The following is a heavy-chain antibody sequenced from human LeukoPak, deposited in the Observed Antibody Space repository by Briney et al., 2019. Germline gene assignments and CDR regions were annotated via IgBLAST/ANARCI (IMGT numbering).Heavy chain of an antibody. J-gene: IGHJ4*02. D-gene: IGHD3-22*01. Sequence: GGSLRLSCAASGFTFSSFGMHWVRQAPGKGLEWVAFIRYDGSNKYHADSVKGRFTISRDNSKNTLYLQMNSPRAEDTAVYYCANPDYDSSTYVGDYWGQGTLVTVSS. CDR3: ANPDYDSSTYVGDY. CDR2: IRYDGSNK. CDR1: GFTFSSFG. V-gene: IGHV3-30*02.